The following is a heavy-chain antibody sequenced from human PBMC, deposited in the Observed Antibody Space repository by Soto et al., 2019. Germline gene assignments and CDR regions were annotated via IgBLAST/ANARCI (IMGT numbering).Heavy chain of an antibody. D-gene: IGHD1-26*01. CDR3: ARTGAY. Sequence: SGPTLVNPTQTITLTYTFSGFSLTTSGLDVGGIRQPPGKALEWLALISWNDHKRYSPSLKSRLTIAKDTSKNQVVLTMTNMVSVDTATYYCARTGAYWGQGILVTVSS. CDR2: ISWNDHK. J-gene: IGHJ4*02. V-gene: IGHV2-5*01. CDR1: GFSLTTSGLD.